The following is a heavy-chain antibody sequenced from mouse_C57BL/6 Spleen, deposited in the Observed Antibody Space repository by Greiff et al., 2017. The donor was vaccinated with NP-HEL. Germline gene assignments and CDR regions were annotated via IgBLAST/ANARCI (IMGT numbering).Heavy chain of an antibody. D-gene: IGHD2-5*01. Sequence: QVQLKESGAELVRPGASVKLSCKASGYTFTDYYINWVKQRPGQGLEWIARIYPGSGNTYYNEKFKGKATLTAEKSSSTAYLQLSSLTSEDSAVYFCAREDSNYLPDYWGQGTTLTVSS. CDR3: AREDSNYLPDY. CDR2: IYPGSGNT. CDR1: GYTFTDYY. J-gene: IGHJ2*01. V-gene: IGHV1-76*01.